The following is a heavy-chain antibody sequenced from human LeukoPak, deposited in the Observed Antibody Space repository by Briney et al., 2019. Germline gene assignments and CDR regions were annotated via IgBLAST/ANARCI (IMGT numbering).Heavy chain of an antibody. D-gene: IGHD3-3*01. V-gene: IGHV3-21*01. Sequence: GGSLRLSCAASGFTFSSYSMNWVRQAPGKGLEWVSSISSSSSYIYYADSAKGRFTISRDNAKNSLYLQMNSLRAEDTAVYYCARGGPVGITIFGVVSPYYFDYWGQGTLVTVSS. CDR1: GFTFSSYS. J-gene: IGHJ4*02. CDR2: ISSSSSYI. CDR3: ARGGPVGITIFGVVSPYYFDY.